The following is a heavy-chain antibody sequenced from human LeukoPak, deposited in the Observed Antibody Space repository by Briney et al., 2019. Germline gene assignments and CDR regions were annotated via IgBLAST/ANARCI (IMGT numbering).Heavy chain of an antibody. D-gene: IGHD1-1*01. CDR1: GGSISSYY. CDR2: IYYSGST. Sequence: SETLSLTCTVSGGSISSYYWSWIRQPPGKGLEWIGYIYYSGSTNYNPSLKSRVTISVDTSKNQFSPKLSSVTAADTAVYYCARVPQNWNDEWNYFDYWGQGTLVTVSS. J-gene: IGHJ4*02. V-gene: IGHV4-59*08. CDR3: ARVPQNWNDEWNYFDY.